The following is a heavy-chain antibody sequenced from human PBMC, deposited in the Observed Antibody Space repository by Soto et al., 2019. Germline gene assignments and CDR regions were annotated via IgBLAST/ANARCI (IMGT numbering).Heavy chain of an antibody. CDR3: ARDLLSGGKYWSFDI. Sequence: QVQLVQSGAEVKKPGASVKVSCKASGYTFTHYGITWVRQAPGQGLEWMGWINSFSGDTNYPQKLQGRLTMTTDSSTDTVYMELRTLRSDDTAGYYCARDLLSGGKYWSFDIWGRGTLVTVSS. CDR1: GYTFTHYG. D-gene: IGHD2-15*01. J-gene: IGHJ2*01. CDR2: INSFSGDT. V-gene: IGHV1-18*01.